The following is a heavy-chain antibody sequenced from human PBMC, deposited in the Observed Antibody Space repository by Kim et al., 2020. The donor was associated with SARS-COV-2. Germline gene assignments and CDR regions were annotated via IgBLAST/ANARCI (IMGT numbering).Heavy chain of an antibody. Sequence: SETLSLTCTVSGGSISSYYWSWIRQPPGKGLEWIGYIYYSGSTNYNPSLKSRVTISVDTSKNQFSLKLSSVTAADTAVYYCARGQVRTPYCSSTSCLAGDSNYYYYYGMDVWGQGTTVTVSS. V-gene: IGHV4-59*13. CDR3: ARGQVRTPYCSSTSCLAGDSNYYYYYGMDV. J-gene: IGHJ6*02. CDR1: GGSISSYY. D-gene: IGHD2-2*01. CDR2: IYYSGST.